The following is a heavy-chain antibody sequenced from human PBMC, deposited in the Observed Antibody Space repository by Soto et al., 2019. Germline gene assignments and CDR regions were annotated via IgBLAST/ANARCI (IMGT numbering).Heavy chain of an antibody. CDR2: INPNSGGT. CDR1: GYTFTGYY. CDR3: ARDGDISGGISYDILTGYYYFDY. J-gene: IGHJ4*02. V-gene: IGHV1-2*04. Sequence: SSVKVSCKASGYTFTGYYMHWVRQAPGQGLEWMGWINPNSGGTNYAQKFQGWVTMTRYTSISTAYMELSRLRSDDTAVYYCARDGDISGGISYDILTGYYYFDYWGQGTLVTVSS. D-gene: IGHD3-9*01.